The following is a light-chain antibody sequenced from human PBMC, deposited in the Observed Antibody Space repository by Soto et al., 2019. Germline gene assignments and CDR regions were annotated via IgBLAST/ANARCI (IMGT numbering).Light chain of an antibody. CDR3: QQYKSYTAIT. CDR1: QSISSW. CDR2: DAS. J-gene: IGKJ5*01. Sequence: DIQMAQSPSTLSASVGERVTITCRASQSISSWLAWYQQKPGKAPKLLIYDASSLESGVPSRFSGSGSGTEFTLTISSLQPDYFATYYCQQYKSYTAITFGQGTRLEIK. V-gene: IGKV1-5*01.